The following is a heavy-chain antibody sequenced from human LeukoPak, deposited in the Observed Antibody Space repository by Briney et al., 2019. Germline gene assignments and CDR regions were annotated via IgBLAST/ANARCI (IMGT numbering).Heavy chain of an antibody. V-gene: IGHV3-23*01. CDR1: GFTFSSYA. J-gene: IGHJ4*02. D-gene: IGHD3-22*01. Sequence: PGGSLRLSCAASGFTFSSYAMSWVRQAPGKGLEWVSAISGSGGSTYSADSVKGRFTISRDNSKNTLYLQMNSLRAEDTAVYYCAKDPYHYDSSGYYCVDWGQGTLVIVSS. CDR2: ISGSGGST. CDR3: AKDPYHYDSSGYYCVD.